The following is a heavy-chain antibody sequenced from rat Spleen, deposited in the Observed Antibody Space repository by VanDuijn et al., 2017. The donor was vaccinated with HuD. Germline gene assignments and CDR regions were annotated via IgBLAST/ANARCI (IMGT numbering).Heavy chain of an antibody. V-gene: IGHV2-77*01. CDR2: IWGDGNT. J-gene: IGHJ2*01. D-gene: IGHD1-12*01. CDR3: AEMWMYDH. Sequence: QVQLKESGPGLVQPSQTLSVTCTVSGFSLTSYGVNWVRQAPGKGLEWMGIIWGDGNTHYNSALQSRLSISRDTSNSQVFLTMNSLQTDDTDVYYCAEMWMYDHWGQGVMVTVSS. CDR1: GFSLTSYG.